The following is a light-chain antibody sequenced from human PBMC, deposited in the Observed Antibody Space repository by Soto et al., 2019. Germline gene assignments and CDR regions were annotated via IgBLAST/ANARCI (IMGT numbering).Light chain of an antibody. V-gene: IGKV3-15*01. CDR3: HQYNDWPSIT. CDR2: GPS. CDR1: QSVASH. J-gene: IGKJ5*01. Sequence: EIVMTQSPATLSVSPGESATLSCRASQSVASHLAWYQQKPGQAPRLLIFGPSVRATGIPARFSGSGSGTEFVLTIDSLQSEDFAVYYCHQYNDWPSITFGQGTRLEI.